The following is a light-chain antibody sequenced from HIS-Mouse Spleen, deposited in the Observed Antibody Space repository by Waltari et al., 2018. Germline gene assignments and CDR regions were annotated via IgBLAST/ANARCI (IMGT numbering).Light chain of an antibody. Sequence: QLVLTQSPSASASLGASVKPTCPLSSGHSSYAIAWHQQQPEKGPRYLMKLNSDGSHSKGDGIPDRFSGSSSGAERYLTISSLHSEDEADYYCQTWGTGIQVFGGGTKLTVL. J-gene: IGLJ2*01. V-gene: IGLV4-69*01. CDR1: SGHSSYA. CDR2: LNSDGSH. CDR3: QTWGTGIQV.